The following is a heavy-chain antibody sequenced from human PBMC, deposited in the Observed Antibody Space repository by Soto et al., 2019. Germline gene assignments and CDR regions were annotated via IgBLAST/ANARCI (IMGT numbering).Heavy chain of an antibody. Sequence: QVQLAESGGGVVQPGRSLRLSCAASGFTFSSYGMHWVRQAPGKGLEWVAVISYDGSNKYYADSVKGRFTISRDNSKNTLYLQMNSLRAEDTAVYYCAKDRGYSSGWADYWGQGTLVTVSS. V-gene: IGHV3-30*18. CDR3: AKDRGYSSGWADY. J-gene: IGHJ4*02. CDR1: GFTFSSYG. D-gene: IGHD6-19*01. CDR2: ISYDGSNK.